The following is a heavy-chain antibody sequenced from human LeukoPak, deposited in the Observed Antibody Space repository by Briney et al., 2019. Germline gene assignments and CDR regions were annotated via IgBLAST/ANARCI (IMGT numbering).Heavy chain of an antibody. CDR3: ARDPGYDILTGYLAF. D-gene: IGHD3-9*01. CDR2: ISSSGSTI. V-gene: IGHV3-48*03. CDR1: GFTLSSYE. J-gene: IGHJ4*02. Sequence: PGGSLRLSCAASGFTLSSYEMNWVRQAPGKGLEWVSYISSSGSTIYYADSVKGRFTISRDNAKNSLYLQMNSLRAEDTAVYYCARDPGYDILTGYLAFWGQGTLVTVSS.